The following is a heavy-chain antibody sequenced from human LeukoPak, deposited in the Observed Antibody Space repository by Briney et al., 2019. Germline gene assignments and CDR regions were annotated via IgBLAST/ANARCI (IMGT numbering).Heavy chain of an antibody. D-gene: IGHD4-17*01. Sequence: SGGSLRLSCAASGFTFSSYGMHWVRQAPGKGLEWVAVISYDGSNKYSADSVKGRFTISRDNSKNTLYLQMNSLRAEDTAVYYCATDLGFHYGAYFDYWGQGALVTVSS. CDR3: ATDLGFHYGAYFDY. CDR2: ISYDGSNK. CDR1: GFTFSSYG. J-gene: IGHJ4*02. V-gene: IGHV3-30*03.